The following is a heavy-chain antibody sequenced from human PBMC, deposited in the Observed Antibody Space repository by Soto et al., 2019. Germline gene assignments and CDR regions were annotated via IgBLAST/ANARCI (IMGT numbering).Heavy chain of an antibody. CDR1: GLTFSDCY. CDR2: ISSSGGSI. Sequence: QVQLVESGGGLVKPGGSLRLSCAASGLTFSDCYMNWIRQAPGKGLEWVSYISSSGGSINYAGSVKGRFTISRDNAKNSLYLQMNSLRAEDTAMYYCARVRFGEWGYAMDVWGQGTTVTVSS. V-gene: IGHV3-11*01. D-gene: IGHD3-10*01. CDR3: ARVRFGEWGYAMDV. J-gene: IGHJ6*02.